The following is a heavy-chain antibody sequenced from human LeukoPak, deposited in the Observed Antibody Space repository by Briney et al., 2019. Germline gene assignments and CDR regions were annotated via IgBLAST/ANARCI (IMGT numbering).Heavy chain of an antibody. CDR2: IRYDGSNK. CDR3: AKSGYNRFDY. J-gene: IGHJ4*02. Sequence: GGSLRLSCAASGFTFNSYGMHWVRRAPGKGLEWVTFIRYDGSNKYYADSVKGRFTISRDNSKNTLILQMNSLRAEDTAVYYCAKSGYNRFDYWGQGILVTVSS. CDR1: GFTFNSYG. V-gene: IGHV3-30*02. D-gene: IGHD5-24*01.